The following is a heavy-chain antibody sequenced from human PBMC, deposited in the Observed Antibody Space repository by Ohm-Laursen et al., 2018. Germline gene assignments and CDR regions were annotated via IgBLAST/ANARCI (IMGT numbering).Heavy chain of an antibody. CDR3: ARQYYYDSSGYGNWFDP. D-gene: IGHD3-22*01. CDR1: GGSISSYY. CDR2: IYYSGST. V-gene: IGHV4-59*01. J-gene: IGHJ5*02. Sequence: SETLSLTCTVSGGSISSYYWSWIRQPPGKGLEWIGYIYYSGSTNYNPSLKSRVTISVDTSKNQFSLKLSSVTAADTAVYYCARQYYYDSSGYGNWFDPWGQGSLVTVSS.